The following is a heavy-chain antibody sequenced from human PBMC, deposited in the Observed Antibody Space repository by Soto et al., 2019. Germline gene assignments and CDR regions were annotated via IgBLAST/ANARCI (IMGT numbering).Heavy chain of an antibody. Sequence: QVQLVASGGGVVQPGRSLRLSCAASGFTFSSYGMQWVRQAPGKGLEWVAVISYDASNKYYADSVKGRFTISRDNSKITLYLQMNNLGAEYTAVYYCAKEGADYVYPSDLAYWGHETLVTVSS. CDR1: GFTFSSYG. V-gene: IGHV3-30*18. J-gene: IGHJ4*01. D-gene: IGHD3-16*01. CDR3: AKEGADYVYPSDLAY. CDR2: ISYDASNK.